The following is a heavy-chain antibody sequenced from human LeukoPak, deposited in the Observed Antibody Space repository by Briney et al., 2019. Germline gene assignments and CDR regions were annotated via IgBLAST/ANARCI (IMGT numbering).Heavy chain of an antibody. D-gene: IGHD3-10*01. J-gene: IGHJ4*02. Sequence: GGSLGLSCAASGFTVSSNYMTWVRQAPGKGLEWVSVIYSGGSTYYADSVKGRFTISRDNSKNTLYLQMNSLRAEDTAMYYCARILGGIDYWGQGTLVTVSS. CDR1: GFTVSSNY. V-gene: IGHV3-53*01. CDR2: IYSGGST. CDR3: ARILGGIDY.